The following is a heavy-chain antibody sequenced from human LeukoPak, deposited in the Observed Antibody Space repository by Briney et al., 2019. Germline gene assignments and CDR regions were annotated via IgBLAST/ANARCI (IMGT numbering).Heavy chain of an antibody. CDR2: IYYSGST. D-gene: IGHD6-19*01. CDR3: AREEQWLYYFDY. V-gene: IGHV4-59*01. Sequence: SETLSLTCTVSGGSISSYYWSWIRQPPGKGLEWIGYIYYSGSTNYNPSLKSRVTISVDTSKNQFSLKLSSVTAADTAVYYRAREEQWLYYFDYWGQGTLVNVSS. J-gene: IGHJ4*02. CDR1: GGSISSYY.